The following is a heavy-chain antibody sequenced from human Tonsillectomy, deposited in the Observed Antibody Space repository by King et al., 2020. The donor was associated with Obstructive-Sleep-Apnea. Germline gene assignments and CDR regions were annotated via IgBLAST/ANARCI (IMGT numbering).Heavy chain of an antibody. CDR2: IYSSGNT. D-gene: IGHD1-26*01. J-gene: IGHJ4*02. Sequence: VQLVESGGGLVQPGGSLRLSCAASGFTVSSKYMSWVRQAPGKGLEWVSLIYSSGNTFYPDSVKGRFTISRDNSKNTLYLQMNSLRAEDTAGYYCTRVAWELYFDYWGQGTLVTVSS. CDR3: TRVAWELYFDY. V-gene: IGHV3-66*01. CDR1: GFTVSSKY.